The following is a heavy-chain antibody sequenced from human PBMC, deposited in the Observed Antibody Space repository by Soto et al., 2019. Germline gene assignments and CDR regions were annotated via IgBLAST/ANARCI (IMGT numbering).Heavy chain of an antibody. V-gene: IGHV3-21*01. J-gene: IGHJ4*02. D-gene: IGHD3-9*01. CDR3: ARSDYDILTGYLFDY. Sequence: PGGSLRLSCAASGFTFSIYSMKWVRHAPGKGLEWVSSISSSSSYIYYADSVKGRFTISRDNAKNSLYLQMNSLRAEDTAVYYCARSDYDILTGYLFDYWGQGTLVTVS. CDR1: GFTFSIYS. CDR2: ISSSSSYI.